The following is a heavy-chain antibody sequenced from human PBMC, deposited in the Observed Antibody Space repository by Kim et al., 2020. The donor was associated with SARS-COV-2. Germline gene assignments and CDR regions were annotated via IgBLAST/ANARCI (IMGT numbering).Heavy chain of an antibody. CDR1: GFTFSSYS. Sequence: GGSLRLSCAASGFTFSSYSMNWVRQAPGKGLEWVSSISSSSSYIYYADSVKGRFTISRDNAKNSLYLQMNSLRAEDTAVYYCARDGGYNWKYNWFDPWGQGTLVTVSS. V-gene: IGHV3-21*01. D-gene: IGHD1-20*01. CDR3: ARDGGYNWKYNWFDP. CDR2: ISSSSSYI. J-gene: IGHJ5*02.